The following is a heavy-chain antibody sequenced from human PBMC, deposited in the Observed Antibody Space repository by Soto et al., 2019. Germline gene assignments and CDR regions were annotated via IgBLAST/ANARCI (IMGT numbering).Heavy chain of an antibody. J-gene: IGHJ4*02. CDR1: GYAFTTYG. D-gene: IGHD1-1*01. V-gene: IGHV1-18*01. Sequence: QVHLVQSGAEVKKPGASVKVSCKGSGYAFTTYGITWVRQAPGQGLEWMGWISAHNGNTNYAQKLQGRVTVTRDTSTSTAYMELRSLRSDDTAWYYCARGRYGDYGGQGALVTVSS. CDR3: ARGRYGDY. CDR2: ISAHNGNT.